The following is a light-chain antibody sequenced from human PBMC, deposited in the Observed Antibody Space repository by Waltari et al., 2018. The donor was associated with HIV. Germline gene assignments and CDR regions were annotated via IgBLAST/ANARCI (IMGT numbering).Light chain of an antibody. Sequence: QSALTQPPSASGSRGQSVTLSCTGTSSDVGAYNYVSWYQQYPGMAPKLIIYEVNKRPSGVPDRFSGSKSGNTASLTGSGLQAEDEADFYCSSYAGSAVVFGGGTKLTVL. V-gene: IGLV2-8*01. CDR1: SSDVGAYNY. CDR3: SSYAGSAVV. CDR2: EVN. J-gene: IGLJ2*01.